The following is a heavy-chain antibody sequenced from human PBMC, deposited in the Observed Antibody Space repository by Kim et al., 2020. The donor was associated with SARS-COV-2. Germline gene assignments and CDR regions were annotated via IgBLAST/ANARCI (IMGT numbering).Heavy chain of an antibody. CDR1: GFTFSSYA. J-gene: IGHJ6*02. Sequence: GGSLRLSCAASGFTFSSYAMSWVRQAPGKGLEWVSAISGSGGSTYYADSVKGRFTISRDNSKNTLYLQMNSLRAKDTAVYYCAKDKYYYYYYAMDVWGQGTTVTVSS. CDR2: ISGSGGST. V-gene: IGHV3-23*01. CDR3: AKDKYYYYYYAMDV.